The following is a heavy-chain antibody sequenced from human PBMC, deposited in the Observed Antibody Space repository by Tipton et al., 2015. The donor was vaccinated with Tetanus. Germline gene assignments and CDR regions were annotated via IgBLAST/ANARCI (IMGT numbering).Heavy chain of an antibody. V-gene: IGHV1-69*06. CDR2: IFPQFDTS. D-gene: IGHD3-16*01. Sequence: QSGPEVKKPGSSVRVSCKISGNTFSSYAINWVRQAPGQGFEWMGGIFPQFDTSNYAPEFQDRVSMTADKSSGTAYMELSTLRFDDTAVYYCAVRNKYGYGSTDHWGQGTLVTVSS. J-gene: IGHJ4*02. CDR3: AVRNKYGYGSTDH. CDR1: GNTFSSYA.